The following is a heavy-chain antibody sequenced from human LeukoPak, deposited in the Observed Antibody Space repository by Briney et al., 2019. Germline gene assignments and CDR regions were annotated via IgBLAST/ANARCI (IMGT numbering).Heavy chain of an antibody. V-gene: IGHV3-23*01. J-gene: IGHJ1*01. Sequence: GGSLRLSCAASGFTFSSYAMSWVRRAPGKGLEWVSAISGSGGSTYYADSVKGRFTISRDNSKNTLYLQMNSLRAEDTAVYYCAKAPESSGWYSARFEYFQHWGQGTLVTVSS. CDR2: ISGSGGST. D-gene: IGHD6-19*01. CDR3: AKAPESSGWYSARFEYFQH. CDR1: GFTFSSYA.